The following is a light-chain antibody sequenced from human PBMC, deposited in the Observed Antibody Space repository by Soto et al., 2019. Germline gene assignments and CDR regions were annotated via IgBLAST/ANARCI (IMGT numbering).Light chain of an antibody. CDR1: QTIRCC. CDR3: QHYNSYSVA. CDR2: EXS. J-gene: IGKJ5*01. Sequence: DIQMTQSPSTLSGSLXDRVNITCRASQTIRCCLAXXQKXXGXAPKXXXAEXSTLNRGVPSRLSGSGSGTEFTLTISSLQPYDFANYYFQHYNSYSVAFGQGTRQEIK. V-gene: IGKV1-5*03.